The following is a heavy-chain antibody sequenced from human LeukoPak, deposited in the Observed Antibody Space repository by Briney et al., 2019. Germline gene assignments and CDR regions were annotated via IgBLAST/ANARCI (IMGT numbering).Heavy chain of an antibody. Sequence: GASVKVSCKASGYTFAGFYIHWVRQAPGRGLEWMGWINPNSGVTNYAQKFQGRVTMTRDTSISTAYMVLSRLRSDDTAVYFCARVPTGSYPRYYMDVWGKGATVTISS. D-gene: IGHD1-26*01. J-gene: IGHJ6*03. CDR1: GYTFAGFY. CDR2: INPNSGVT. CDR3: ARVPTGSYPRYYMDV. V-gene: IGHV1-2*02.